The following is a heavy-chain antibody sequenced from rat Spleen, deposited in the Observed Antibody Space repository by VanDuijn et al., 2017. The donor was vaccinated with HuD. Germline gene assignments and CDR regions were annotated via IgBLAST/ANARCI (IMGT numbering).Heavy chain of an antibody. J-gene: IGHJ2*01. CDR3: AREGATLDY. CDR1: GYSITSHY. CDR2: INFSGGT. V-gene: IGHV3-1*01. D-gene: IGHD1-11*01. Sequence: EVQFQESGPGLVKPSQSLSLTCSVTGYSITSHYWDWVRKFPGNKMQWMGYINFSGGTTYNPSLNSRVSITRDTSKNQFFLQLNSVTTEDTGTYFCAREGATLDYWGQGVMVTVSS.